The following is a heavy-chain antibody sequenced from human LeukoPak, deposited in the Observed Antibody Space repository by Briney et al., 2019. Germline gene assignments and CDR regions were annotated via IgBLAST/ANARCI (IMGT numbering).Heavy chain of an antibody. CDR2: IYSGGST. V-gene: IGHV3-66*02. CDR3: ARYLGDYDFWSGQSYYYYMDV. Sequence: PGGSLRLSCAASGFTVSSNYMSWVRQAPGKGLEWVSVIYSGGSTYYADSVKGRFTISRDNSKNTLYLQMNSLRAEDTAVYYCARYLGDYDFWSGQSYYYYMDVWGKGTTVTVS. CDR1: GFTVSSNY. D-gene: IGHD3-3*01. J-gene: IGHJ6*03.